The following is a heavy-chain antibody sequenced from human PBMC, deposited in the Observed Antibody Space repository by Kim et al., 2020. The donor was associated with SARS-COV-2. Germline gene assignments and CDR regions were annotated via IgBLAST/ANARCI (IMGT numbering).Heavy chain of an antibody. V-gene: IGHV1-2*02. D-gene: IGHD3-10*01. CDR2: INPNSGAT. CDR1: GYTFTVYY. CDR3: ARDWDMVRGVTLAGGMDV. J-gene: IGHJ6*02. Sequence: ASVKVSCKASGYTFTVYYMHWVRQARGQGLEWMGWINPNSGATNYAQKFQGRVTMTRDTSISTAYMELSRLRSDDTAVYYCARDWDMVRGVTLAGGMDVWGQGTTVTVSS.